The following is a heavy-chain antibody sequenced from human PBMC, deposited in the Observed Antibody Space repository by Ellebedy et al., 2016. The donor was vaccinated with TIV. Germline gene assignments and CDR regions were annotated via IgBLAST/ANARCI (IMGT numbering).Heavy chain of an antibody. Sequence: AASVKVSCKASGYTFASYDINWVRQATGQGLEWMGWMNPNSGNTGYAQKFQGRVTITRNTSISTAYMELSSLRSEDTAVYYCARVYGSGSYHYYYYGMDVWGQGTTVTVSS. D-gene: IGHD3-10*01. J-gene: IGHJ6*02. CDR3: ARVYGSGSYHYYYYGMDV. V-gene: IGHV1-8*03. CDR1: GYTFASYD. CDR2: MNPNSGNT.